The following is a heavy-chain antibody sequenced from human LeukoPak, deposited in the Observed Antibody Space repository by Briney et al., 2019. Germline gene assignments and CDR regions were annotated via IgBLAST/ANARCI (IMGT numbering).Heavy chain of an antibody. D-gene: IGHD5-18*01. CDR1: GFTFSSYW. V-gene: IGHV3-74*01. CDR3: ARGGYHAYYLNY. Sequence: GGSLRLSCAASGFTFSSYWMHWVRQVPGKGLVWVSRIKSDGSSTTYADSVKGRFTISRDNAKNTLYPQMNSLRAEDTAVYYCARGGYHAYYLNYWGQGSLVTVSS. J-gene: IGHJ4*02. CDR2: IKSDGSST.